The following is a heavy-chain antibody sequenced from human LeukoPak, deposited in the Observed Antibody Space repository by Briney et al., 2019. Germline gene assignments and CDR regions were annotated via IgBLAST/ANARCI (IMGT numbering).Heavy chain of an antibody. V-gene: IGHV3-23*01. CDR3: AKVWDTYYYDSSGSFDY. Sequence: GGSLRLSCAASGFTFSSYAMSWVRQAPGKGLEWVSAISSSGGSAYYADSVKGRFTISRDNSKNTLYLQMNSLRAEDTAVYYCAKVWDTYYYDSSGSFDYWGQGTLVTVSS. CDR1: GFTFSSYA. CDR2: ISSSGGSA. D-gene: IGHD3-22*01. J-gene: IGHJ4*02.